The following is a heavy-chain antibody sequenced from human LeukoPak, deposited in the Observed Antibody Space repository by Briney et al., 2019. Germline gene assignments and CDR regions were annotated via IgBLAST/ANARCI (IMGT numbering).Heavy chain of an antibody. D-gene: IGHD5-18*01. CDR1: GFTFSSYA. J-gene: IGHJ4*02. CDR3: ARPRRIQLWFDY. CDR2: ISASVGSA. Sequence: GGSLRLSCAASGFTFSSYAMSWVRQAPGRGLEWVSGISASVGSAYYADSVKGRFTISRDSSRNTLYLQMNSLRAEDTAVYYCARPRRIQLWFDYWGQGTLVTVSS. V-gene: IGHV3-23*01.